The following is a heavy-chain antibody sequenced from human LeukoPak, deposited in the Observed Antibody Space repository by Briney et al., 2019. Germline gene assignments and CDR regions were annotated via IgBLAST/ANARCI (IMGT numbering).Heavy chain of an antibody. J-gene: IGHJ3*01. V-gene: IGHV4-59*11. CDR1: GGSFTTHY. CDR3: ASDSISMNAFDA. Sequence: SETLSLTCTVSGGSFTTHYWSWVRQPPGKGLEWIGYISYIGSTNYNPSLKSRVTISIDTSKSEVSLMLTSVTAADTAVYYCASDSISMNAFDAWGQRIMVTVSS. CDR2: ISYIGST. D-gene: IGHD3-22*01.